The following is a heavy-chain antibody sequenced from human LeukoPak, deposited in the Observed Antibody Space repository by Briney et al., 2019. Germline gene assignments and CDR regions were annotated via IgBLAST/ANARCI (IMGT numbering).Heavy chain of an antibody. CDR2: IYYSGST. J-gene: IGHJ5*02. CDR3: ARVRSIAPYCSSTSCFRWFDP. Sequence: SQTLSLTCTVSGGSISSGGYYWSWIRQHPGKGLEWIGYIYYSGSTYYNPSLKSRVTISVDTSKNQFSLKLSSVTAVDTAVYYCARVRSIAPYCSSTSCFRWFDPWGQGTLVTVSS. D-gene: IGHD2-2*01. V-gene: IGHV4-31*03. CDR1: GGSISSGGYY.